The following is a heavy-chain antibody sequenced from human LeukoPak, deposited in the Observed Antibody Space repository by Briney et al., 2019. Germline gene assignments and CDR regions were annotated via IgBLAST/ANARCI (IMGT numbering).Heavy chain of an antibody. V-gene: IGHV4-61*01. CDR1: GGSINIGPYS. D-gene: IGHD1-26*01. Sequence: SETLSLTCAVSGGSINIGPYSWSWIRQPPGKGLEWIGYIYYSGSTNYNPSLKSRVTISVDTSKNQFSLKLSSVTAADTAVYYCARGSRELPQYFQHWGQGTLVTVSS. CDR3: ARGSRELPQYFQH. J-gene: IGHJ1*01. CDR2: IYYSGST.